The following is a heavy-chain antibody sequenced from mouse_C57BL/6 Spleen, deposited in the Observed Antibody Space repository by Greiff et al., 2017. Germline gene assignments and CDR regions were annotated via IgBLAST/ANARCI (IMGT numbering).Heavy chain of an antibody. V-gene: IGHV5-4*01. CDR2: ISDGGSYT. D-gene: IGHD3-2*02. CDR3: ARDRASQATYYFDY. Sequence: EVHLVESGGGLVKPGGSLKLSCAASGFTFSSYAMSWVRQTPEKRLEWVATISDGGSYTYYPDNVKGRFTISRDNAKNNLYLQMIHLKSEDTAMNYCARDRASQATYYFDYWGQGTTLTVSS. CDR1: GFTFSSYA. J-gene: IGHJ2*01.